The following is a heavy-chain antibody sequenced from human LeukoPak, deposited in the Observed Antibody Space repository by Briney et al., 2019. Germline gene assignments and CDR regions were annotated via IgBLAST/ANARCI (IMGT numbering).Heavy chain of an antibody. J-gene: IGHJ6*03. CDR1: GYSISSGYY. D-gene: IGHD1-1*01. Sequence: KPSETLSLTCTVSGYSISSGYYWGWIRQPPGKGLEWTGSIDHSGSTYYNPSLKSRITISVDTSKNQFSLKLSSVTAADTAVYFCARGRVSSSTWYSTYYYYFYMDVWGKGTTVTVSS. V-gene: IGHV4-38-2*02. CDR2: IDHSGST. CDR3: ARGRVSSSTWYSTYYYYFYMDV.